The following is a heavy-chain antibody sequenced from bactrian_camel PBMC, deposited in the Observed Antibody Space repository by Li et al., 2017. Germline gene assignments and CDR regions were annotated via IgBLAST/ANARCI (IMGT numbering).Heavy chain of an antibody. CDR2: INSGGGAT. D-gene: IGHD6*01. CDR1: GFTFSNYA. Sequence: VQLVESGGGLVQPGCSLRLSCAASGFTFSNYAMNWVRHLPEKGLEWVAGINSGGGATLYSPSVEGRFTISRDNVKNTLYLQLDSLNTEDTAMYYCANSLGLPYGGTSRGQGTQVTVS. J-gene: IGHJ6*01. CDR3: ANSLGLPYGGTS. V-gene: IGHV3S40*01.